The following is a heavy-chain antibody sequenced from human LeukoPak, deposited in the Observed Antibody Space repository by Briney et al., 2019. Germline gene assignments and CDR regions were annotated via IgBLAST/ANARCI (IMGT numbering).Heavy chain of an antibody. CDR1: GFTVSSNS. J-gene: IGHJ4*02. Sequence: PGGSLRLSCTVSGFTVSSNSMSWVRQAPGKGLEWVSAISGSGGSTYYADSVKGRFTISRDNSKNTLYLQMNSLRAEDTAVYYCAKDARYDVLTGYPNDYWGQGTLVTVSS. CDR3: AKDARYDVLTGYPNDY. CDR2: ISGSGGST. V-gene: IGHV3-23*01. D-gene: IGHD3-9*01.